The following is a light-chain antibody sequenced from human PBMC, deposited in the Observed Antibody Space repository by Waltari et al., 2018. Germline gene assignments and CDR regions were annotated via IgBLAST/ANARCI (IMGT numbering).Light chain of an antibody. CDR1: ESVSDSILSKQY. J-gene: IGKJ1*01. V-gene: IGKV4-1*01. Sequence: DIVMTQSPDSLAVSLGERATINCKSSESVSDSILSKQYLAWYRQKPGQPPKMRSYWASTREFGVPDRFSGSGSGTDFTLTISSLQAEDGAVYYCQQYYAVPPTFGPGTKVEIK. CDR3: QQYYAVPPT. CDR2: WAS.